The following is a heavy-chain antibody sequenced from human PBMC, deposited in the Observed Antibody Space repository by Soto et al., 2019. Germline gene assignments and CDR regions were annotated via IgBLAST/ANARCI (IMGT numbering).Heavy chain of an antibody. D-gene: IGHD2-2*01. CDR2: FYYTEYTT. Sequence: PSETLSLTCAVSGGSITSSSYSWGWVRQPPGKGLEWIATFYYTEYTTHYNSSLKSRVTISIDTSKNQFSLILTSVTAADTAVYYCARLGGHCSSSSCFGFYVMDVWGQGTTVTV. CDR3: ARLGGHCSSSSCFGFYVMDV. J-gene: IGHJ6*02. V-gene: IGHV4-39*01. CDR1: GGSITSSSYS.